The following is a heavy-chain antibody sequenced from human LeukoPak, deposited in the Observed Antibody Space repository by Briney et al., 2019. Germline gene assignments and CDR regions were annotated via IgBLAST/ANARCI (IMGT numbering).Heavy chain of an antibody. CDR2: INQDGTEK. CDR1: GFPFSTYW. CDR3: ARGPSGYHNT. Sequence: GESLRLSCAASGFPFSTYWMSWVRQAPGKGLEWVANINQDGTEKYYVDSVKGRFTISRDNSKNTLYLQMNSLRAEDTAVYYCARGPSGYHNTGGQGTLVTVSS. V-gene: IGHV3-7*01. J-gene: IGHJ4*02. D-gene: IGHD5-12*01.